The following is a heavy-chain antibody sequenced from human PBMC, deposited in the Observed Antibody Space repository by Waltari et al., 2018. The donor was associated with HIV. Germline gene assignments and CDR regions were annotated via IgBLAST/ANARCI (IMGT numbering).Heavy chain of an antibody. V-gene: IGHV3-49*05. Sequence: EVQLVESGGGLVKPGRSLRLSCTASGFTFGAYAMSWFRQAPGKGLEWVGFIRRKAYGGTTEYAASVKGRFTISRDDSKSTAYLQMNSLKTEDTAVYYCTRGKGNWGSSYYYGMDVWGQGTTVTVSS. CDR1: GFTFGAYA. CDR3: TRGKGNWGSSYYYGMDV. J-gene: IGHJ6*02. D-gene: IGHD7-27*01. CDR2: IRRKAYGGTT.